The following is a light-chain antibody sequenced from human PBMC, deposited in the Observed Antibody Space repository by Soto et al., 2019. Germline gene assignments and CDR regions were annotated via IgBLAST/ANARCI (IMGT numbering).Light chain of an antibody. J-gene: IGLJ3*02. CDR2: DVN. V-gene: IGLV2-11*01. CDR1: VSDVGGYDF. Sequence: QPVLTQPRSVSGSPGQSVTISCTGTVSDVGGYDFVSWYQQYPDKAPKFMIFDVNKRPSGVPDRFSGSKSGNTASLTISGLQAEDEADYYCFSYAGSKTWVFGGGTKVTVL. CDR3: FSYAGSKTWV.